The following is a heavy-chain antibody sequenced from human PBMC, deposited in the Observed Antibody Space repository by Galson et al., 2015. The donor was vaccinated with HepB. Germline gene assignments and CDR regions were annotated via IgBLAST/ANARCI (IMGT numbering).Heavy chain of an antibody. Sequence: SLRLSCAASGFAFSSYAMTWVRQAPGKGLEWVSSFSGSGNRTYYADSVKGRFTISRDNSKNTLYLQMNSLRAEDTAVYYCAKETYHDFWSGYYLDYWGQGTLVTVSS. J-gene: IGHJ4*02. CDR1: GFAFSSYA. D-gene: IGHD3-3*01. V-gene: IGHV3-23*01. CDR3: AKETYHDFWSGYYLDY. CDR2: FSGSGNRT.